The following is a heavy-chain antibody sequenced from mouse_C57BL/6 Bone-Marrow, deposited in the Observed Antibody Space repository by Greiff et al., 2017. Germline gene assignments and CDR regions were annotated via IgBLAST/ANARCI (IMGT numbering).Heavy chain of an antibody. J-gene: IGHJ4*01. CDR3: ARTAQATYAMDY. V-gene: IGHV1-81*01. D-gene: IGHD3-2*02. CDR2: IYPRSGNT. CDR1: GYTFTSYG. Sequence: VKLMESGAELARPGASVKLSCKASGYTFTSYGISWVKQRTGQGLEWIGEIYPRSGNTYYNEKFKGKATLTADKSSSTAYMELRSLTSEDSAVYFCARTAQATYAMDYWGQGTSVTVSS.